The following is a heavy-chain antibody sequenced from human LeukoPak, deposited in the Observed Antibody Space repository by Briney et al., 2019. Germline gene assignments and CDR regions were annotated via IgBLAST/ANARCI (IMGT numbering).Heavy chain of an antibody. V-gene: IGHV3-11*01. CDR2: ISSSGSTM. CDR1: GFTFSDYY. J-gene: IGHJ4*02. CDR3: ARDALGGYDY. Sequence: GGSLRLSCAASGFTFSDYYMFWIRQAPRKGLEWISYISSSGSTMYYADSVKGRFTISRDNAKNSLYLQMNSLRAEDTAVYYCARDALGGYDYWGQGTLVTVSS. D-gene: IGHD3-16*01.